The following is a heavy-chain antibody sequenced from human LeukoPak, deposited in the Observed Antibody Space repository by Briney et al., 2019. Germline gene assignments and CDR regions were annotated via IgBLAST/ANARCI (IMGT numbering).Heavy chain of an antibody. CDR2: ISYDGSDK. D-gene: IGHD4-17*01. CDR3: ASTVTSNKVQH. J-gene: IGHJ1*01. V-gene: IGHV3-30*03. Sequence: GGSLRLSCAASGFTFDDYAMHWVRQAPGKGLEWVAVISYDGSDKYHADSVKGRFTISRDNSKNTLYLQMNSLRAEDTAVYFCASTVTSNKVQHWGQGTLVTVSS. CDR1: GFTFDDYA.